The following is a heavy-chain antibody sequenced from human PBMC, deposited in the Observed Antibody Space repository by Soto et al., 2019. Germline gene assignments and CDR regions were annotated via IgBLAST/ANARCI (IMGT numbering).Heavy chain of an antibody. J-gene: IGHJ4*02. V-gene: IGHV4-59*08. CDR1: GGSISSYY. D-gene: IGHD1-1*01. Sequence: LSLTCTVSGGSISSYYWSWIRQPPGKGLEWIVYIYYSGSTNYNPSLKSRVTISVDTSKNQFSLKLSSVTAADTAVYYCARHSNEYRKSLDYWGQGTLVTVSS. CDR2: IYYSGST. CDR3: ARHSNEYRKSLDY.